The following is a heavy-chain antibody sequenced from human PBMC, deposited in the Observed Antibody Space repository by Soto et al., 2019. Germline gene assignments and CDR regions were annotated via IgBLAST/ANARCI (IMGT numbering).Heavy chain of an antibody. CDR3: ARRQRITMVRGVIYWFDP. D-gene: IGHD3-10*01. V-gene: IGHV4-59*08. Sequence: LETLSLTCTVSGGSISSYYWSWIRQPPGKGLEWIGYIYYSGSTNYNPSLKSRVTISVDTSKNQFSLKLSSVTAADTAVYYCARRQRITMVRGVIYWFDPWGQGTLVTVSS. CDR2: IYYSGST. J-gene: IGHJ5*02. CDR1: GGSISSYY.